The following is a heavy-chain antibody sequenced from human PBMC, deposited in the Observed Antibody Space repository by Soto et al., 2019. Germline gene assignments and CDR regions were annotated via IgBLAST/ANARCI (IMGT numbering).Heavy chain of an antibody. CDR1: GFTFSSYG. V-gene: IGHV3-30*18. D-gene: IGHD6-13*01. J-gene: IGHJ5*02. CDR3: AKDHVAEKDP. CDR2: ISYDGSNK. Sequence: QPGGSLRLSCAASGFTFSSYGMHWVRQAPGKGLEWVAVISYDGSNKYYADSVKGRFTISRDNSKNTLYLQMNSLRAEDTAVYYCAKDHVAEKDPWGQGTLVTVSS.